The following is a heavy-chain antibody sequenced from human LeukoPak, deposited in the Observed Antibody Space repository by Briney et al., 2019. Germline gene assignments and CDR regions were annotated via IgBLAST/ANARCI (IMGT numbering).Heavy chain of an antibody. CDR1: GFTFSSSA. J-gene: IGHJ4*02. CDR3: AKDRDIVVVPAATDYYFDY. Sequence: GGSLRLSCAGSGFTFSSSAMSWVRQAPGKGLEWVSAISGSGDSTYYADSVKGRFTISRDNSKNTLYLQMNSLRAEDTAIYYCAKDRDIVVVPAATDYYFDYWGQGTLVTVSS. D-gene: IGHD2-2*01. V-gene: IGHV3-23*01. CDR2: ISGSGDST.